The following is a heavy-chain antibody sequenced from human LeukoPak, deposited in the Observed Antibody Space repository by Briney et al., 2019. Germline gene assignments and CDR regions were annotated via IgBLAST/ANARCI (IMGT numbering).Heavy chain of an antibody. CDR3: ARERRVYNGYCSSTSCLTYYFDY. CDR1: GFTFSSYS. CDR2: ISSSSSTI. D-gene: IGHD2-2*03. J-gene: IGHJ4*02. Sequence: GKSLRLSCAASGFTFSSYSMNWVRQAPGKGLEWVSYISSSSSTIYYADSVKGRFTISRDNAKNSLYLQMNSLRAEDTAVYYCARERRVYNGYCSSTSCLTYYFDYWGQGTLVTVSS. V-gene: IGHV3-48*01.